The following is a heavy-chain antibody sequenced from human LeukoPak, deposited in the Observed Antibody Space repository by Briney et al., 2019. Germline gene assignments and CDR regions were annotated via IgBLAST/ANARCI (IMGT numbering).Heavy chain of an antibody. Sequence: SETLSLTCTVSGGSISSRTYDWGWIRQPPGKGLEWIGSIYYSGSTYYNPSLKSRVTISVDTSKSQFSLKLSSVTAADTAIYYCARMSGTYSVDCWGQGTLVTVSS. CDR1: GGSISSRTYD. J-gene: IGHJ4*02. V-gene: IGHV4-39*01. D-gene: IGHD1-26*01. CDR3: ARMSGTYSVDC. CDR2: IYYSGST.